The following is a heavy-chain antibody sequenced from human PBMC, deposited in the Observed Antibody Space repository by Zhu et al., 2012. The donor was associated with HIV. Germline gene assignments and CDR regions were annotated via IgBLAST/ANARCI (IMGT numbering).Heavy chain of an antibody. V-gene: IGHV4-38-2*01. CDR2: IHYSGRT. CDR1: GYSISNGYY. CDR3: ARLKTLVGRLVRGGVHSFDM. Sequence: QVQMQESGPGLVKPSETLSLTCGVSGYSISNGYYWGWIRQPPGKGLEWIGSIHYSGRTYNNPSLKSRVTISLDTSKNQFSLKLTSVTAADTAVYYCARLKTLVGRLVRGGVHSFDMWGPRDKWSPSLQ. D-gene: IGHD3-10*01. J-gene: IGHJ3*02.